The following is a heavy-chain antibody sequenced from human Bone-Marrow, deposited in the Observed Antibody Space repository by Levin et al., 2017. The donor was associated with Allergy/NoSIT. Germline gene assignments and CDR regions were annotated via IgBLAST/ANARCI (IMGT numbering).Heavy chain of an antibody. J-gene: IGHJ4*02. CDR3: AKDGIAAAGGFGAASGWYFDY. V-gene: IGHV3-23*01. CDR1: GFTFSSYA. D-gene: IGHD6-13*01. CDR2: ISGSGGST. Sequence: SCAASGFTFSSYAMCWVRQAPGKGLEWVSAISGSGGSTYYADSVKGRFTISRDNSKNTLYLQMNSLRAEDTAVYYCAKDGIAAAGGFGAASGWYFDYWGQGTLVTVSS.